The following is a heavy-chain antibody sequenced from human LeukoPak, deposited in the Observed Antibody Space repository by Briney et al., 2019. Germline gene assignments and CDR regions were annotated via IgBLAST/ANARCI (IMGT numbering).Heavy chain of an antibody. CDR1: GFTFCTYN. D-gene: IGHD5-24*01. J-gene: IGHJ4*02. Sequence: GGSLSLSCAVSGFTFCTYNMNWVRQAPGKGGEWGSSISSGGSYIYYADSVKGRFTISRDNAKNSLYLEMNSLRAEDTAVYYCARGRDGYNFQFDYWGQGTLVTVSS. CDR3: ARGRDGYNFQFDY. V-gene: IGHV3-21*01. CDR2: ISSGGSYI.